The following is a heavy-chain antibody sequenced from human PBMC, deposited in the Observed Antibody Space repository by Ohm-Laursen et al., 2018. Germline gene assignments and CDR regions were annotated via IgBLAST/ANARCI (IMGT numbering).Heavy chain of an antibody. J-gene: IGHJ6*02. D-gene: IGHD2-2*01. CDR1: GASINLYY. V-gene: IGHV4-59*01. Sequence: GTLSLTCTVSGASINLYYWSWIRQPPGKGPEWIGYINHSGGTNYNPSLKSRLNISVDTSKNQFSLKLTSVTAADTAVYYCARDLIAYCPTTSCDNFGMDVWGQGTTVTVSS. CDR2: INHSGGT. CDR3: ARDLIAYCPTTSCDNFGMDV.